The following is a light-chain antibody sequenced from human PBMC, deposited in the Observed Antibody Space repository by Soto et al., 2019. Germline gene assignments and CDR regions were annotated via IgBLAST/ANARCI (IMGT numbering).Light chain of an antibody. Sequence: EIVLTQSPGTLSLSPGERATLSCRASQSVTSSYLAWYQQKPGQAPRLLIYGASTRATGIPDRFSGGGSGTDFTLTISRLEPEDFAVYYCQEYRSSRTFGQGTRWIS. V-gene: IGKV3-20*01. CDR2: GAS. CDR1: QSVTSSY. CDR3: QEYRSSRT. J-gene: IGKJ1*01.